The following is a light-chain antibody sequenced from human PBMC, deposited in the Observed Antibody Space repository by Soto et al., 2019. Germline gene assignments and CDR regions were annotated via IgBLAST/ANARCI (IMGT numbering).Light chain of an antibody. CDR2: GAS. CDR3: QQYGTSPRT. V-gene: IGKV3-20*01. Sequence: EIVLTQSPATLSLPPGERATLSCRASQSVSSNNLAWYQQKLGRAPRLLISGASRRATGIPDRFSGSGSGTDFTLTITSLEPEDFAVYYCQQYGTSPRTFGQGTKVDIK. CDR1: QSVSSNN. J-gene: IGKJ1*01.